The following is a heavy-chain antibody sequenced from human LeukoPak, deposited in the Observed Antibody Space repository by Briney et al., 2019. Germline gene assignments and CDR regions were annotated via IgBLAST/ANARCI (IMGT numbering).Heavy chain of an antibody. CDR1: GGSIGSYY. J-gene: IGHJ4*02. D-gene: IGHD4-23*01. CDR3: ARQDGGNPFLPYYFDY. V-gene: IGHV4-59*08. Sequence: SETLSLTCTVSGGSIGSYYWSWIRQSPGKGLEWVGQIYYSGSTNYNPSLKSRVTISVDTSKNQFSLKLSSVTAADTAVYYCARQDGGNPFLPYYFDYWGQGTLVTVSS. CDR2: IYYSGST.